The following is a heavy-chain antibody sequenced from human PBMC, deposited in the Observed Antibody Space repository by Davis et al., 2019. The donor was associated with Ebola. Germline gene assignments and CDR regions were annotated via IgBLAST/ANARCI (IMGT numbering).Heavy chain of an antibody. CDR1: GFTFSSYA. CDR3: ARDYGDYPEYFQH. Sequence: GESLKISCAASGFTFSSYAMHWVRQAPGKGLEWVAVISYDGSNKYYADSVKGRFTISRDNSKNTLYLQMNSLRAEDTAVYYCARDYGDYPEYFQHWGQGTLVTVSS. V-gene: IGHV3-30-3*01. D-gene: IGHD4-17*01. J-gene: IGHJ1*01. CDR2: ISYDGSNK.